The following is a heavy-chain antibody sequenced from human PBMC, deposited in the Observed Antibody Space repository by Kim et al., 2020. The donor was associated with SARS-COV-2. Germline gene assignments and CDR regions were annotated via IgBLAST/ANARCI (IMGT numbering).Heavy chain of an antibody. J-gene: IGHJ6*02. CDR2: IYYSGST. V-gene: IGHV4-39*01. D-gene: IGHD1-26*01. CDR3: ARHGGPYSGSYYYYYGMDV. Sequence: SETLSLTCTVSGGSISSSSYYWGWIRQPPGKGLEWIGSIYYSGSTYYNPSLKSRVTISVDTSKNQFSLKLSSVTAADTAVYYCARHGGPYSGSYYYYYGMDVWGQGTTVTVSS. CDR1: GGSISSSSYY.